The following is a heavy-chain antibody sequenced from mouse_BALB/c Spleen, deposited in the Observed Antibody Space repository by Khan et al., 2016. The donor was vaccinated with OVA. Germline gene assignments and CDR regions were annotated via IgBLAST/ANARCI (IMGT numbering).Heavy chain of an antibody. CDR1: GYSIPSAYA. D-gene: IGHD1-1*01. V-gene: IGHV3-2*02. Sequence: EVKLLESGPGLVKPSQSLSLTCTVTGYSIPSAYAWNWIRQFPGNKLEWMGFISYSGNTKYNPSLKSRFSITRDTSKNQFFLQLNSVTTEDTATYYCARVYGGDFDYWGQGTSLTVSS. CDR3: ARVYGGDFDY. J-gene: IGHJ2*02. CDR2: ISYSGNT.